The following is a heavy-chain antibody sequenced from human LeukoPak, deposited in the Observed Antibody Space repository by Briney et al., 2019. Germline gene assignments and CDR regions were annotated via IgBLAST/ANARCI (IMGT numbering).Heavy chain of an antibody. Sequence: SETLSLTCTVSGGSISSGDYYWSWIRQPPGKGLEWIGYIYYSGSTYYNPSLKSRVTISVDTSKNQFSLKLSSVTAADTAVYYCASTVTGPMDYYYGMDVWGQGTTVTVSS. CDR3: ASTVTGPMDYYYGMDV. CDR1: GGSISSGDYY. J-gene: IGHJ6*02. D-gene: IGHD4-17*01. CDR2: IYYSGST. V-gene: IGHV4-30-4*01.